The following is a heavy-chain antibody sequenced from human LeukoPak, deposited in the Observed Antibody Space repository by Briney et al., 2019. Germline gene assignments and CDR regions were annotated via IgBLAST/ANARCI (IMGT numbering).Heavy chain of an antibody. V-gene: IGHV5-51*01. Sequence: GESLKISCKGSGYSFTSYWIGWVRQMPGKGLEWMGIIYPGDSDTRYSPSFQGQVTISADKSISTAYLQWSSLKASDAAMYYCARHGGTGTTHYYYYSMDVWGKGTTVTVSS. CDR3: ARHGGTGTTHYYYYSMDV. D-gene: IGHD1-7*01. CDR1: GYSFTSYW. J-gene: IGHJ6*03. CDR2: IYPGDSDT.